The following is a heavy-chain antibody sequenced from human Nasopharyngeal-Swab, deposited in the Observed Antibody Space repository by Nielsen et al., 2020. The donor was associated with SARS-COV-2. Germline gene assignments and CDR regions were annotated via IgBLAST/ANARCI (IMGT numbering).Heavy chain of an antibody. CDR3: ARGFISSSLSAFDI. CDR1: GGSGSTYY. V-gene: IGHV4-59*02. CDR2: LSSTGST. Sequence: SEDLSLAWTFCGGSGSTYYCNWIRQPPGKRLEWIGYLSSTGSTNYNPSLKSRVIISLDTSKNQFSLNLSSVTAADTAVYYCARGFISSSLSAFDIWSQGTMVTVSS. D-gene: IGHD3-16*02. J-gene: IGHJ3*02.